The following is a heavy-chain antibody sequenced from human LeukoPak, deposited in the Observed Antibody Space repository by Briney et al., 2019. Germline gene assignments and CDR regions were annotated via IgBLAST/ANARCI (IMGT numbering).Heavy chain of an antibody. V-gene: IGHV1-2*02. Sequence: ASVKVSCXASGYTFTGYYMHWVRQAPGQGLEWMGYIYPNSGATKYAQKFQGRVTMTRDTSISTAYMELSRLRSDDTAVYYCGTLLSNGPFDYWGQGSLVTVSS. J-gene: IGHJ4*02. CDR1: GYTFTGYY. CDR2: IYPNSGAT. CDR3: GTLLSNGPFDY.